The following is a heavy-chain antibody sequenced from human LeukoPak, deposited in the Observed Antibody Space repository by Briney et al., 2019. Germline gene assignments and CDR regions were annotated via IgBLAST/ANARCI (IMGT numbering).Heavy chain of an antibody. CDR2: INPNSGGT. D-gene: IGHD6-13*01. CDR3: ARVGNSWYMEYWFDP. CDR1: GYTFTGYY. Sequence: ASVKVSCKASGYTFTGYYMHWVRQAPGQGLEWMGWINPNSGGTNYAQKFQGGVTMTRDTSISTAYMELSRLRSDDTAVYFCARVGNSWYMEYWFDPWGQGTLVTVSS. V-gene: IGHV1-2*02. J-gene: IGHJ5*02.